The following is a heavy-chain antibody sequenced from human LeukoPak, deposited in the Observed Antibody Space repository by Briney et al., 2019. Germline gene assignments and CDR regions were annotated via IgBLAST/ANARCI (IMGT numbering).Heavy chain of an antibody. J-gene: IGHJ4*02. CDR2: LSGSGGST. CDR1: GFTFSSYA. D-gene: IGHD3-9*01. V-gene: IGHV3-23*01. Sequence: GGSLRLSCAASGFTFSSYAMSWVRQAPGKGVEGVSGLSGSGGSTYYADSVKGRFSISRDNSKNTLYLQMNSLRAEDTAVYYCAKADGLYRYDISTAYYNRAFYYWGQGTLRTVS. CDR3: AKADGLYRYDISTAYYNRAFYY.